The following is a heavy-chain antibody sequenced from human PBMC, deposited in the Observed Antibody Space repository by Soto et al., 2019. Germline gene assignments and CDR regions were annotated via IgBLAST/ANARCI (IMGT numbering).Heavy chain of an antibody. CDR1: GFTFSSYG. Sequence: QVQLVESGGGVVQPGRSLRLSCAASGFTFSSYGMHWVRQAPGKGLEWVAVISYDGSNKYYADSVKGRFTISRDNSKNTLYLQMNSLIAEDTAVYYYAKDYGVKNDWYFDLWGRGTLVTVSS. J-gene: IGHJ2*01. V-gene: IGHV3-30*18. CDR3: AKDYGVKNDWYFDL. D-gene: IGHD4-17*01. CDR2: ISYDGSNK.